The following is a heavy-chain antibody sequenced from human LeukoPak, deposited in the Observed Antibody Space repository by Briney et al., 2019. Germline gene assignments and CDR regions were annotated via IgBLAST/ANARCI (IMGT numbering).Heavy chain of an antibody. D-gene: IGHD2-2*02. CDR1: GGSTSSGGYY. V-gene: IGHV4-31*03. CDR2: IYYSGST. Sequence: SETLSLTCTVSGGSTSSGGYYWSWIRQHPGKGLEWIGYIYYSGSTYYNPSLKSRVTISVDTSKNQFPLKLSSVTAADTAVYYCAREVSKNKAAIPHNWFDPWGQGTLVTVSS. CDR3: AREVSKNKAAIPHNWFDP. J-gene: IGHJ5*02.